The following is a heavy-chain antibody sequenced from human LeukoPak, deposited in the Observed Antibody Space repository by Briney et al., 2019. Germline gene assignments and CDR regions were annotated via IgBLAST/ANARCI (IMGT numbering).Heavy chain of an antibody. CDR2: IYPGDSDT. Sequence: GESLKISCKGSGYSFTSYWIGWVCQMPGKGLEWMGIIYPGDSDTRYSPSFQGQVTISADKSISTAYLQWSSLKASDTAMYYCARSVAVAGPGGAFDIWGQGTMVTVSS. CDR3: ARSVAVAGPGGAFDI. V-gene: IGHV5-51*01. CDR1: GYSFTSYW. D-gene: IGHD6-19*01. J-gene: IGHJ3*02.